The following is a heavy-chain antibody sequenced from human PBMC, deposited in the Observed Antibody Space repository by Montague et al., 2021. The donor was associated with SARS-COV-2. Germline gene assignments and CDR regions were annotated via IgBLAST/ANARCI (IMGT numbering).Heavy chain of an antibody. CDR3: ARETMTADAFDI. CDR1: GASVSSSD. J-gene: IGHJ3*02. D-gene: IGHD1-14*01. Sequence: ETLSLTCTVSGASVSSSDWGWIRQSPGKGLEWIGYFYSVGSTDYNPSLKSRVTISRDTPKNQFSLKVRSVTAADTAIYYCARETMTADAFDIWGQGTMVTVSS. V-gene: IGHV4-59*02. CDR2: FYSVGST.